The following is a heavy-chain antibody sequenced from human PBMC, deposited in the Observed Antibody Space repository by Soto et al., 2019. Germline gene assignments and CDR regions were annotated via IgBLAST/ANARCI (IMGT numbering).Heavy chain of an antibody. CDR2: INPNSGGT. V-gene: IGHV1-2*04. J-gene: IGHJ6*02. CDR3: ARVARDFWSGYLPYYYYGMDV. CDR1: GYTFTGYY. D-gene: IGHD3-3*01. Sequence: ASVKVSCKASGYTFTGYYMHWVRQAPGQGLEWMGWINPNSGGTNYAQKFQGWVTMTRDTSISTAYMELSRLRSDDTAVYYCARVARDFWSGYLPYYYYGMDVWGQGTTVTVSS.